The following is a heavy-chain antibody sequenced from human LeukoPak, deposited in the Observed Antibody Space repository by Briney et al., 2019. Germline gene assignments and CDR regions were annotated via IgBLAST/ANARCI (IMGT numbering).Heavy chain of an antibody. D-gene: IGHD6-19*01. J-gene: IGHJ4*02. CDR3: AAHGWSFLDY. Sequence: SETLSLTCAVSGYSISSGYYWGWIRQPPGKGLEWIGSIYHSGSTYYNPSLKSRVTISVDTSKNQFSLKLSSVTAADTAVYYCAAHGWSFLDYWGQGTLVTVSS. CDR2: IYHSGST. CDR1: GYSISSGYY. V-gene: IGHV4-38-2*01.